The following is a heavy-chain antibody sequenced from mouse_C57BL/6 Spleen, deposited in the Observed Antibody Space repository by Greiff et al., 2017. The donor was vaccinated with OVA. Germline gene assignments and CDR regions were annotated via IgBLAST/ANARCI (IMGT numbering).Heavy chain of an antibody. D-gene: IGHD1-1*01. V-gene: IGHV10-3*01. CDR3: VREFITTVVAVPYFDY. CDR2: IRSKSSNSAT. CDR1: GFTFNTYA. Sequence: EVQLQESGGGLVQPKGSLKLSCAASGFTFNTYAMHWVRQAPGKGLEWVARIRSKSSNSATYYADSVKDRFTISRDDSQSMLYLKMNNLKTEDTAMYYCVREFITTVVAVPYFDYWGQGTTLTVSS. J-gene: IGHJ2*01.